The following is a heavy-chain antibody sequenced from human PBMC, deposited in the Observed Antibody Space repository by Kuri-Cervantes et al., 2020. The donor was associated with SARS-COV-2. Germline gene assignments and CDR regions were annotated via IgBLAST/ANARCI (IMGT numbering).Heavy chain of an antibody. CDR1: GVNLSSYA. D-gene: IGHD3/OR15-3a*01. CDR3: AGDAMIITLFGLENWVDA. Sequence: ASVKVSCKASGVNLSSYAIAWVRQAPGQGLEWMGRIIPIYGTTNYAQKVQGRVTITADESTNTAYMEMSSLRSEDTAIYYCAGDAMIITLFGLENWVDAWGQGTLVTVSS. J-gene: IGHJ5*02. V-gene: IGHV1-69*13. CDR2: IIPIYGTT.